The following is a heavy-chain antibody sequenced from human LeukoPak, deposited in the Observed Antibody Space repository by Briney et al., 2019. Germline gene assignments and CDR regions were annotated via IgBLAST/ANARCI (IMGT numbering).Heavy chain of an antibody. D-gene: IGHD6-6*01. CDR2: IYSGGST. Sequence: GGSLRLSCAASGFTVSSNYMSWVRQAPGKGLEWVSVIYSGGSTYYADSVKGRFAISRDNSKNTLCLQMNSLRAEDTAVYYCAREEGIAACMDVWGQGTTVTVSS. CDR1: GFTVSSNY. V-gene: IGHV3-66*01. CDR3: AREEGIAACMDV. J-gene: IGHJ6*02.